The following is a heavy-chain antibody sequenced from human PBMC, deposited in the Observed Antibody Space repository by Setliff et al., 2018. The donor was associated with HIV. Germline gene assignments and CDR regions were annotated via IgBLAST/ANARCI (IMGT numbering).Heavy chain of an antibody. V-gene: IGHV3-7*03. Sequence: PGGSLRLSCAASGFTFSSYSMNWVRQAPGKGLEWVASIKEGGSEKYYVASVKGRFTMSRDNAKNSLYLQMNSLKAEDTAVYYCARAYNVYDYRFDSSGYDYWGQGTLVTVSS. CDR1: GFTFSSYS. CDR3: ARAYNVYDYRFDSSGYDY. D-gene: IGHD3-22*01. J-gene: IGHJ4*02. CDR2: IKEGGSEK.